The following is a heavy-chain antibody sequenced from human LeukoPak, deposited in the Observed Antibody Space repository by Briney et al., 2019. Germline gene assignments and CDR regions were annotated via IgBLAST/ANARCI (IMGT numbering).Heavy chain of an antibody. D-gene: IGHD3-10*01. V-gene: IGHV4-34*01. J-gene: IGHJ4*02. Sequence: SETLSLTCAVYGGSFSGYYWSWIRQPPGKGLEWIGEINHSGSTNYNPSLKSRVTIPVDTSKNQFSLKLSSVTAADTAVYYCARSGPRSNYGSGSYYNRYYFDYWGQGTLVTVSS. CDR3: ARSGPRSNYGSGSYYNRYYFDY. CDR1: GGSFSGYY. CDR2: INHSGST.